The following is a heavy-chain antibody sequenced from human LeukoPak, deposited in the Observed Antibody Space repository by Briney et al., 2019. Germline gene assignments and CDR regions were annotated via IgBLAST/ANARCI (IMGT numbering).Heavy chain of an antibody. V-gene: IGHV3-7*03. D-gene: IGHD3-22*01. CDR2: IKQNGREI. J-gene: IGHJ4*02. CDR3: ARGEYYYDGGY. Sequence: GGSLRLSCAASGFIFSDYWMSWVRQAPGKGLEWVANIKQNGREIYYVDSVRGRFTISRDNAKNSLYLQMNSLRAEDTAVYYCARGEYYYDGGYWGQGTLVTVSS. CDR1: GFIFSDYW.